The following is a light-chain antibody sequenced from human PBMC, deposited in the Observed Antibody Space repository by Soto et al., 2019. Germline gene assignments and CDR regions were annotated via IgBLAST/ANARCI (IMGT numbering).Light chain of an antibody. CDR3: QQHGTSPFICT. J-gene: IGKJ2*02. CDR1: ESLSSRY. CDR2: DVS. Sequence: EIVLTQSPGTLSLSPGERATLSCRASESLSSRYSAWYQKKPGQAPRLLIYDVSSRATGIPDRFSGSGSGTDFTLTISRLEPDDSAVYYCQQHGTSPFICTFAQGTKLEIK. V-gene: IGKV3-20*01.